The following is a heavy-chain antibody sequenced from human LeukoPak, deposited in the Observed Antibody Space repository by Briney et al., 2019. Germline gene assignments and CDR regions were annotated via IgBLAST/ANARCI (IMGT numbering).Heavy chain of an antibody. J-gene: IGHJ5*02. V-gene: IGHV4-34*01. D-gene: IGHD3-9*01. CDR2: INHSGST. CDR3: GRRRPHLLYVDWLLSRTWFDP. Sequence: SDPLFLPCAVYGGPFRGYYWIGIRHPPGKGLEWIREINHSGSTNYNPSLKSRVTISVDTSKNQFYLKASAVTAADTAVYYCGRRRPHLLYVDWLLSRTWFDPWGRGTLVTVS. CDR1: GGPFRGYY.